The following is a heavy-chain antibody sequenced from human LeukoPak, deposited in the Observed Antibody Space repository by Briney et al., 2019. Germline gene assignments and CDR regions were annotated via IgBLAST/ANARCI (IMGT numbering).Heavy chain of an antibody. CDR3: ARGDAVTAPFDY. Sequence: PSETLSLTCTVSGGSISSYYWSWIRQPPGKGLEWIGYIYYSGSTNYNPSLKSRVTISVDTSKNQFSLKLSSVTAADTAVYYCARGDAVTAPFDYWGQGTLVTVSS. J-gene: IGHJ4*02. D-gene: IGHD4-17*01. CDR2: IYYSGST. CDR1: GGSISSYY. V-gene: IGHV4-59*01.